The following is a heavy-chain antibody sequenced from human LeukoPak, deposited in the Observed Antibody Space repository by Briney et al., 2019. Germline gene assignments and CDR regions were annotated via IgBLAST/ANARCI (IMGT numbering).Heavy chain of an antibody. CDR2: IRSKAYGGTT. J-gene: IGHJ4*02. CDR3: TRDRVPCDY. Sequence: HPGGSLRLSCAASGFTFDDYGMSWFRQAPGKGLEWVSFIRSKAYGGTTEYAASVKGRFTISRDDSKSIAYLQMNSLKTEDTAVYYCTRDRVPCDYWGQGTLVTVSS. CDR1: GFTFDDYG. V-gene: IGHV3-49*03.